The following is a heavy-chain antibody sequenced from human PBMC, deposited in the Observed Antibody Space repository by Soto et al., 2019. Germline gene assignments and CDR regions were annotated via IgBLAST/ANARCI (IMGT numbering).Heavy chain of an antibody. J-gene: IGHJ6*02. V-gene: IGHV3-48*03. Sequence: GGSLRLSCAASGFSFSDYEMNWVRQTPGKGLEWLSYISSSGGTIKYADSVKGRFTISRDNAKNSLYLQMHSLRADDTAVYYCARDAFEIYYKFGLDVWGQGTPVTVSS. CDR2: ISSSGGTI. CDR1: GFSFSDYE. D-gene: IGHD3-10*01. CDR3: ARDAFEIYYKFGLDV.